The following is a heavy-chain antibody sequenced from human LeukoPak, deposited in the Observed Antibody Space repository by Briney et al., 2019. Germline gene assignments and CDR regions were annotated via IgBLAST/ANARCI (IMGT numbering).Heavy chain of an antibody. CDR1: GGTFSSYA. CDR2: IIPILGIA. CDR3: ARESTMVRGGILC. J-gene: IGHJ3*01. V-gene: IGHV1-69*04. D-gene: IGHD3-10*01. Sequence: SVKVSCKASGGTFSSYANSWVRQAPGQGLEWMGRIIPILGIANYAQKFQGRVTITADKSTSTAYMELSSLRSEDTAVYYCARESTMVRGGILCWGQGTMVTVPS.